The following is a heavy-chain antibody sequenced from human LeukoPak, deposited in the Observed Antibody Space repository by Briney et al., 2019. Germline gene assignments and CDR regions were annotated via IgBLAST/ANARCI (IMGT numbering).Heavy chain of an antibody. Sequence: SETLSLTCTVSGGSISSSSYYWGWIRQPPGKGLEWIGNIYYSGSTYYNPSLKSRVTISVDTSKNQFSLKLSSVTAADTAVYYCAREKIVVVVAATGGFDYWGQGTLVTVSS. V-gene: IGHV4-39*07. D-gene: IGHD2-15*01. CDR1: GGSISSSSYY. CDR3: AREKIVVVVAATGGFDY. J-gene: IGHJ4*02. CDR2: IYYSGST.